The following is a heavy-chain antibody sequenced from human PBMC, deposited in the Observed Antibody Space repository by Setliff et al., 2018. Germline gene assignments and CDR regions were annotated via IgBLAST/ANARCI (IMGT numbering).Heavy chain of an antibody. J-gene: IGHJ4*02. V-gene: IGHV3-48*01. D-gene: IGHD1-26*01. CDR1: GFTFSTYS. CDR3: ARGQQWELLPPYFDY. Sequence: GGSLRLSCAATGFTFSTYSMNWVRQAPGKGLEWISYISSTSSVIYYADSVRGRFTISRDNGKNSLYLQMDSLRTEDTSIYYCARGQQWELLPPYFDYWGRGTLVTVSS. CDR2: ISSTSSVI.